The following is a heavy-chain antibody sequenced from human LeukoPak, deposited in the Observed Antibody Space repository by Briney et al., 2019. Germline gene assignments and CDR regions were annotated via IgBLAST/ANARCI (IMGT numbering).Heavy chain of an antibody. D-gene: IGHD3-10*01. CDR1: GGSISSGDYY. CDR3: ARWGFFRGVNLDY. J-gene: IGHJ4*02. CDR2: IYYSGST. V-gene: IGHV4-30-4*01. Sequence: SQTLSVTCTVSGGSISSGDYYWSWIRRPPGKGLEWVGYIYYSGSTYYNPSLKSRVTISVDTSKNQFSLKLSSVTAADTAVYYCARWGFFRGVNLDYWGQGTLVTVSS.